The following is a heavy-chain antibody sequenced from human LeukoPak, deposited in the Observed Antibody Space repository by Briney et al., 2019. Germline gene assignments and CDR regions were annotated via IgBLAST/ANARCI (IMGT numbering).Heavy chain of an antibody. V-gene: IGHV3-23*01. CDR3: AKFGAALPQKRLGTNTFDY. CDR2: ISGSAGST. CDR1: GFTFSSYA. J-gene: IGHJ4*02. Sequence: GGSLRLSCAASGFTFSSYAMSWVRQAPGKGLEWVSAISGSAGSTYYADSVKGRFTISRDNSKNTLYLQMNSLRAEDTAVYYCAKFGAALPQKRLGTNTFDYWGQGTLVTVAS. D-gene: IGHD6-6*01.